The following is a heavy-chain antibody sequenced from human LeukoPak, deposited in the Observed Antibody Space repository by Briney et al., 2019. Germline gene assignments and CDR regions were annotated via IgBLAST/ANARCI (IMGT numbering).Heavy chain of an antibody. CDR2: ISGSGGRT. J-gene: IGHJ6*02. V-gene: IGHV3-23*01. CDR1: GFTFSSYA. D-gene: IGHD3-10*01. Sequence: GGSLRLSCAASGFTFSSYAMSWVRQVPGKGLEWVSAISGSGGRTYYADSVKGQFTISRDNSKNTLYLQMNSLRAEDTAVYYCAKGDMVRTPYYYYYGMDVWGQGTTVTVSS. CDR3: AKGDMVRTPYYYYYGMDV.